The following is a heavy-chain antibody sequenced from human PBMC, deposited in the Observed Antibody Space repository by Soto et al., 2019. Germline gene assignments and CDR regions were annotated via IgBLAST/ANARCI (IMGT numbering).Heavy chain of an antibody. Sequence: ASGPTLVNPTETLTLTCTVSGFSLSNARMGVSWIRQPPGKALEWLAHIFSNDEKSYSTSLKSRLTISKDTSKSQVVLTMTNMDPVDTATYYCARNPKTYYYGSGSYYSFDYWGQGTLVTVSS. CDR1: GFSLSNARMG. V-gene: IGHV2-26*01. CDR2: IFSNDEK. CDR3: ARNPKTYYYGSGSYYSFDY. J-gene: IGHJ4*02. D-gene: IGHD3-10*01.